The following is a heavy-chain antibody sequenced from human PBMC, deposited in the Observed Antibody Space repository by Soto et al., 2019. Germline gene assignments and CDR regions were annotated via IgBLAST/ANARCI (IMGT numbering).Heavy chain of an antibody. J-gene: IGHJ4*02. D-gene: IGHD3-22*01. CDR2: ISSSSSTI. CDR1: GFTFSSYS. V-gene: IGHV3-48*02. Sequence: EVQLVESGGGLVQPGGSLRLSCAASGFTFSSYSMNWVRQAPGKGLEWVSYISSSSSTIYYADSVKGRFTISRDNAKNSLYLQMNSLRDEDTAVYYCARELRDSSGYVPLDYWGQGTLVTVSS. CDR3: ARELRDSSGYVPLDY.